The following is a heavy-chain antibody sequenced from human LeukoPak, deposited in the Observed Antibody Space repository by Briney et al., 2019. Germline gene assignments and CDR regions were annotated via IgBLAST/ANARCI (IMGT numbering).Heavy chain of an antibody. J-gene: IGHJ4*02. CDR3: AKYGVGSTYFDY. CDR1: GASISSYY. D-gene: IGHD2-8*01. V-gene: IGHV4-59*01. Sequence: PSETLSLTCTVSGASISSYYWSWIRQTPGKGLEWIGYISYTGSTDYNPSFKSRVTVSADSSKNDFSLKLTSVTAADTAVYYCAKYGVGSTYFDYWGQGILATVSS. CDR2: ISYTGST.